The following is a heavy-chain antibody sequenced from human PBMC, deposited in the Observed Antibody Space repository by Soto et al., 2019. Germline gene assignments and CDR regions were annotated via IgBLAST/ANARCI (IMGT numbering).Heavy chain of an antibody. CDR2: ISSSSSYT. Sequence: VQLVESGGGLVKPGGSLRLSCAASGFTFSDYYMSWIRQAPGKGLEWVSYISSSSSYTNYADSVKGRFTISRDNAKNSLYLQMNSLRAEDTAVYYCARSSITIFGVVIPFDYWGQGTLVTVSS. CDR1: GFTFSDYY. J-gene: IGHJ4*02. D-gene: IGHD3-3*01. V-gene: IGHV3-11*06. CDR3: ARSSITIFGVVIPFDY.